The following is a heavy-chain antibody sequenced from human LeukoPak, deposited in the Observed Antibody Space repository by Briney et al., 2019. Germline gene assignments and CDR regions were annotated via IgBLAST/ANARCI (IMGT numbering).Heavy chain of an antibody. CDR1: GGSISSYY. CDR2: IYYSGST. Sequence: TSETLSLTCTVSGGSISSYYWSWIRQPPGKGLEWIGYIYYSGSTNYNPSLKSRVTISVDTSKNQFSLKLSSVTAADTAVYYCAREASSSWYDYWGQGTLVTVSS. V-gene: IGHV4-59*01. J-gene: IGHJ4*02. D-gene: IGHD6-13*01. CDR3: AREASSSWYDY.